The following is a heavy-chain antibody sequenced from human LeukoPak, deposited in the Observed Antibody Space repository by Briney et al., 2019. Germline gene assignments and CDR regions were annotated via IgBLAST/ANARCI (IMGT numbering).Heavy chain of an antibody. Sequence: GESLKISCKGSGYSVTNYWISGVRQMPGKGLEWMGRIDPRDSYTKYSPSFEGHVTISVDRSISSAFLQWNSLKASDSAMYYCATGASKVTTDFANYWGQGTQVAVSS. CDR2: IDPRDSYT. V-gene: IGHV5-10-1*01. J-gene: IGHJ4*02. CDR3: ATGASKVTTDFANY. D-gene: IGHD4-17*01. CDR1: GYSVTNYW.